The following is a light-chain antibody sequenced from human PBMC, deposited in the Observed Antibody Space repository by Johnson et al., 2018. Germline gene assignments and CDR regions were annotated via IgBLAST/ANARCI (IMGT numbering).Light chain of an antibody. CDR2: ENN. Sequence: QSVLTQPPSVSAAPGQKVTISCSGSSSNIGNNYVSWYQQLPGTAPKLLIYENNKRPSGIPHRLSGSNSGTSATLGLTGLQTGDGADYYCGTWDSSLSAGNVFGTGTKVTVL. CDR1: SSNIGNNY. J-gene: IGLJ1*01. V-gene: IGLV1-51*02. CDR3: GTWDSSLSAGNV.